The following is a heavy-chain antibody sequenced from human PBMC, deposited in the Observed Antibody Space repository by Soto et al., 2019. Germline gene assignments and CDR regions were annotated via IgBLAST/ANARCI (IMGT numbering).Heavy chain of an antibody. D-gene: IGHD1-1*01. J-gene: IGHJ4*02. CDR3: ARGRYGDY. V-gene: IGHV1-18*01. CDR1: GYACTTYG. Sequence: QVPLVQSGAEVKKPGASVKVSCKGSGYACTTYGITWVRQAPGQGLEWMGWISAHNGNTNYAQKLQGRVTVTRDTSTSTAYMELRSLRSDDTAVYYCARGRYGDYWGQGALVTVSS. CDR2: ISAHNGNT.